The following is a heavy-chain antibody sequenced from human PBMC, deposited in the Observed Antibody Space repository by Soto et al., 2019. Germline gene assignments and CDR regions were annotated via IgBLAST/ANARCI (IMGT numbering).Heavy chain of an antibody. D-gene: IGHD2-2*01. Sequence: QVQLVQSGAEVKKPGSSVKVSCKASGGTFSSYAISWVRQDPGQGLEWMGGIIPIFGTANYAQKFQGRVTITADESTRTAYLELISLRYEYTAVYYCASGEGLVVVPFDYWGQGTLVTVSS. J-gene: IGHJ4*02. CDR3: ASGEGLVVVPFDY. CDR2: IIPIFGTA. V-gene: IGHV1-69*01. CDR1: GGTFSSYA.